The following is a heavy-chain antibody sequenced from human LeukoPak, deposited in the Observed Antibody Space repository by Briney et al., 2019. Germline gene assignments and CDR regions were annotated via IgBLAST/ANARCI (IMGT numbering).Heavy chain of an antibody. Sequence: GGSLRLSCAASGFTFSNYAMSWVRQAPGKGLEWVSYISSSGSSIYYADSVKGRFTISSDNAKNSLFLQMNSLRPDDTAIYYCARKLTVAGTYNYWGQGTLVTVSS. CDR3: ARKLTVAGTYNY. CDR1: GFTFSNYA. D-gene: IGHD6-19*01. CDR2: ISSSGSSI. V-gene: IGHV3-11*01. J-gene: IGHJ4*02.